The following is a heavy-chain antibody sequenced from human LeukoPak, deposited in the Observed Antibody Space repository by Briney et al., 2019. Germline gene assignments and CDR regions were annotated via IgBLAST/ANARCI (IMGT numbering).Heavy chain of an antibody. CDR1: GYTFTGYY. J-gene: IGHJ4*02. D-gene: IGHD3-3*01. CDR3: ARGLHDDFWSGYPH. CDR2: INPNSGGT. Sequence: ASVKVSCKASGYTFTGYYMHWVRQAPGQGLEWMGWINPNSGGTNYAQKFQGRVTMTRDTSISTAYMELSRLRSDDTAVYYCARGLHDDFWSGYPHWGQGTLVTVSS. V-gene: IGHV1-2*02.